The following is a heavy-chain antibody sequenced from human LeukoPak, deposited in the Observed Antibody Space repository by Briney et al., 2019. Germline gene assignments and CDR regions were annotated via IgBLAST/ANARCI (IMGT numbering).Heavy chain of an antibody. J-gene: IGHJ5*02. D-gene: IGHD3-9*01. Sequence: SETLSLTCAVSGVSVSSGSYYWSWIRQPPGKGLEWLGCIYYSRSNNYNPSLKSRVTISVDTSKNQFSLKLSSVTAADTAVYYCARGPIFGPWGQGTLVTVSS. V-gene: IGHV4-61*01. CDR1: GVSVSSGSYY. CDR3: ARGPIFGP. CDR2: IYYSRSN.